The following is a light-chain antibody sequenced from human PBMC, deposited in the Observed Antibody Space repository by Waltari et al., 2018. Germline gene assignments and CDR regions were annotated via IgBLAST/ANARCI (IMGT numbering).Light chain of an antibody. CDR2: DVS. CDR3: CSYAYTYWV. V-gene: IGLV2-11*01. J-gene: IGLJ3*02. Sequence: QSALTQPRSVSWSPGQSVTISCTGTSSDVGGYNYVSWYQQHPGKAPKLVIYDVSKRPSGVPDRFSGSKSGNTASLTISGLQAEDEAEYYCCSYAYTYWVFGGGTKRTVL. CDR1: SSDVGGYNY.